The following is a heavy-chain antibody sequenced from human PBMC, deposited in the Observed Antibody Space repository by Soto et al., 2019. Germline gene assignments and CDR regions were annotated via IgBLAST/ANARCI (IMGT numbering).Heavy chain of an antibody. J-gene: IGHJ1*01. V-gene: IGHV1-18*01. CDR3: ASDPASASGY. CDR1: GYTFTSYG. D-gene: IGHD3-10*01. CDR2: ISAYNGNA. Sequence: QVQLVQSGAEVKKPGASVKVSCKASGYTFTSYGISWVRQAPGQGLEWMGWISAYNGNANYAQKLQGRVTMTTDPSTSTACPGLRSLRSSDTAVYYCASDPASASGYSGQGTLVTVSS.